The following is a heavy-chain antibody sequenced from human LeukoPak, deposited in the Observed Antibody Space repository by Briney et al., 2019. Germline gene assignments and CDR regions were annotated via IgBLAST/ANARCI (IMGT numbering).Heavy chain of an antibody. CDR3: AGGQGWLVEY. CDR2: IKQDGSEK. D-gene: IGHD6-19*01. V-gene: IGHV3-7*05. CDR1: GFTFSNYL. Sequence: GGAPRLSCAASGFTFSNYLMNWGRPAPGERVGGVAIIKQDGSEKYYVDSVKGRFTISRDNAKNSLYLQMNSLRAEDTALYYCAGGQGWLVEYWGQGTLVTVSS. J-gene: IGHJ4*02.